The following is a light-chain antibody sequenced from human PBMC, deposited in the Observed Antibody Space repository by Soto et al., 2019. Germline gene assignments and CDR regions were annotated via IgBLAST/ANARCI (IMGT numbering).Light chain of an antibody. CDR1: QTISSW. Sequence: DIQITHSPSTLAVSGVGRCTIACRASQTISSWLAWYQQKPGKAPKLLIYKASTLKSGVPSRFSGSGSGTEFTLTISSLQPDDFATYYCQHYNSYSEAFGQGTKV. CDR3: QHYNSYSEA. J-gene: IGKJ1*01. CDR2: KAS. V-gene: IGKV1-5*03.